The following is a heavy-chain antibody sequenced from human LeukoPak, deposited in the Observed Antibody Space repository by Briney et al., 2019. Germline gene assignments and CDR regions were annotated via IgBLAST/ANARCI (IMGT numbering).Heavy chain of an antibody. D-gene: IGHD3-22*01. J-gene: IGHJ3*02. Sequence: ASVKVSCKASGYTFTSYYMHWVRQAPGQGLEWMGIINPSGGSTSYAQKFQGRVTMTRDTSTSTVYMELSSLRSEDPAVYYCARGFLFYDSSGYYPDAFDIWGQGKMVTVSS. V-gene: IGHV1-46*03. CDR2: INPSGGST. CDR1: GYTFTSYY. CDR3: ARGFLFYDSSGYYPDAFDI.